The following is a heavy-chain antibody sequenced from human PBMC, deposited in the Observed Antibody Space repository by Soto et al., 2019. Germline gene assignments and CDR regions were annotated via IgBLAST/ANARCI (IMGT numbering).Heavy chain of an antibody. J-gene: IGHJ4*02. CDR1: GNTFTSYD. Sequence: ASVKVSCKASGNTFTSYDINWVRQATGHGLEWMGWINPNSGNIGYAQKFQGRVTMTRDTAIRAAYMEVSRLRSDDTAVYYCARGRASGSYYLLDYWGQGTLVTVSS. CDR3: ARGRASGSYYLLDY. CDR2: INPNSGNI. D-gene: IGHD3-10*01. V-gene: IGHV1-8*01.